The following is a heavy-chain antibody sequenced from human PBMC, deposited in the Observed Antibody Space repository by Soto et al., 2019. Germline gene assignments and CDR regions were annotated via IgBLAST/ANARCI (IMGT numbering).Heavy chain of an antibody. V-gene: IGHV5-10-1*01. CDR2: IDPSDSYT. Sequence: PGESLKISCKGSGYSFTSYWISWVRQMPGKGLEWMGRIDPSDSYTNYSPSFQGHVTISADKSISTAYLQWSSLKASDTAMYYCARRPPMQGYDSSGYEFDYWGQGTLVTVSS. CDR3: ARRPPMQGYDSSGYEFDY. D-gene: IGHD3-22*01. CDR1: GYSFTSYW. J-gene: IGHJ4*02.